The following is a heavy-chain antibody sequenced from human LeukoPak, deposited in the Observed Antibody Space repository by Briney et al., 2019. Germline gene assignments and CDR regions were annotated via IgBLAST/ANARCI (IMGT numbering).Heavy chain of an antibody. V-gene: IGHV4-59*01. Sequence: PSETLSLTCTVSGGSISSYYWSWIRQLPGKRLEWLGHIYYSGSTNYNPTLKSRVPISVATPKNQFSLKLSSVTAADTAVYYCASRSSIWSGYQDTLYYFDSWGQGTLVTVSS. CDR2: IYYSGST. CDR3: ASRSSIWSGYQDTLYYFDS. J-gene: IGHJ4*02. CDR1: GGSISSYY. D-gene: IGHD3-3*01.